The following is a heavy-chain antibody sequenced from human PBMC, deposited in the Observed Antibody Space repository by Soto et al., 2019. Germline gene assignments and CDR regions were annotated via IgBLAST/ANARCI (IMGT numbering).Heavy chain of an antibody. CDR1: GYSISSGYY. V-gene: IGHV4-38-2*01. CDR2: IYHSGST. J-gene: IGHJ4*02. D-gene: IGHD5-18*01. CDR3: ARVLGGYSYGYDDDY. Sequence: SETLSLTCAVSGYSISSGYYWGWIRQPPGKGLEWIGSIYHSGSTYCNPSLKSRVTISVDTSKNQFSLKLSSVTAADTAVYYCARVLGGYSYGYDDDYWGQGTLVTVSS.